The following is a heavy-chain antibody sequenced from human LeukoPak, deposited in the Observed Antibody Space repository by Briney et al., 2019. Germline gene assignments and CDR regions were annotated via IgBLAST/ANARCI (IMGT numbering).Heavy chain of an antibody. J-gene: IGHJ4*02. CDR3: AKRGVVIRVILVGFHKEALYCDS. CDR2: ISDSGCRT. CDR1: GIPLSNYG. V-gene: IGHV3-23*01. Sequence: PGGSLRLSCAVYGIPLSNYGMSSVRQAPGKGLEWVAGISDSGCRTNYADSVKGRFTISRDNPKNTQYLQIDSLRAEDTAVYFCAKRGVVIRVILVGFHKEALYCDSWGQGAVVTVSS. D-gene: IGHD3-10*01.